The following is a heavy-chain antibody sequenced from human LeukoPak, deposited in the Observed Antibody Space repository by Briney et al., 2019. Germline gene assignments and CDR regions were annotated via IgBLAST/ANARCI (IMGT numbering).Heavy chain of an antibody. J-gene: IGHJ4*02. V-gene: IGHV4-59*08. CDR2: SSGTT. CDR1: GGSINNYY. D-gene: IGHD5-18*01. CDR3: ARQTAKNVDTARFDS. Sequence: SETLSLTCAISGGSINNYYWSWIRQPPGKGLEWIGYSSGTTNYSPSLNSRVNISLDTAKNQFSLRLSSVPAADTAVYYCARQTAKNVDTARFDSWGQGTLVTVSS.